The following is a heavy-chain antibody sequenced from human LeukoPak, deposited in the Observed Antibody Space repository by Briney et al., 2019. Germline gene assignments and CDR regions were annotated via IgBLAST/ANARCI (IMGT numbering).Heavy chain of an antibody. J-gene: IGHJ4*02. CDR1: GGSISSSSYY. CDR3: ARTYYDILTGYYALFDY. V-gene: IGHV4-39*07. D-gene: IGHD3-9*01. CDR2: IYYSGST. Sequence: PSETLSLTCTVSGGSISSSSYYWGWIRQPPGKGLEWIGSIYYSGSTYYNPSLKSRVTISVDTSKNQFSLKLSSVTAADTAVYYCARTYYDILTGYYALFDYWGQGTLVTVSS.